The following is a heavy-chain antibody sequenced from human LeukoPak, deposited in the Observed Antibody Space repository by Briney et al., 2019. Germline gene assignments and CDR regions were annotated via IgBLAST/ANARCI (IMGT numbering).Heavy chain of an antibody. CDR3: ARDYIPNY. V-gene: IGHV3-7*01. CDR2: IKQDGSEK. Sequence: GGSLRLSCAASGFTFSSFAMSWVRQAPEKGLEWVANIKQDGSEKYYVDSVKGRFTISRDNAKNSLYLQMNSLRAEDTAVYYCARDYIPNYWGQGTLVTVSS. CDR1: GFTFSSFA. J-gene: IGHJ4*02. D-gene: IGHD3-10*01.